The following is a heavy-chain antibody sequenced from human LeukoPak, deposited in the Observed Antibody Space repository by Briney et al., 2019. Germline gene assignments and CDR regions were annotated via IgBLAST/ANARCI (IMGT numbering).Heavy chain of an antibody. Sequence: PGGSLRLSCAASRFTFSDYVFNWLRQAPGKGLEWVAVISYDGGNKYYADSVKGRFTISRDNSKNTLYLQMNSLSPEDTAVYYCARGPRRLLTWYFDLWGRGTLVTVSS. CDR3: ARGPRRLLTWYFDL. CDR1: RFTFSDYV. J-gene: IGHJ2*01. V-gene: IGHV3-30-3*01. CDR2: ISYDGGNK. D-gene: IGHD2-15*01.